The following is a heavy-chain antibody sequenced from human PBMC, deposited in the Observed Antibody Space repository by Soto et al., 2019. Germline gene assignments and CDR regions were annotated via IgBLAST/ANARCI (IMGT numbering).Heavy chain of an antibody. Sequence: GGSLRLSCAASGFTFSSYSMNWVRQAPGKGLEWVSSISSSSSYIYYADPVKGRFTISRDNAKNSLYLQMNSLRAEDTAVYYCARDKLSSGWYGVTIDYYYYGMDVWGQGTTVTVSS. D-gene: IGHD6-19*01. J-gene: IGHJ6*02. CDR2: ISSSSSYI. V-gene: IGHV3-21*01. CDR3: ARDKLSSGWYGVTIDYYYYGMDV. CDR1: GFTFSSYS.